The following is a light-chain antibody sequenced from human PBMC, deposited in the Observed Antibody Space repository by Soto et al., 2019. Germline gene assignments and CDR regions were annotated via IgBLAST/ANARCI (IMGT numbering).Light chain of an antibody. V-gene: IGLV2-8*01. CDR2: EVS. Sequence: QSALTQPPSASGSPGQSVIISCTGTSSDVGGYNYVSWYQQHPGKAPKLMIYEVSKRPSGVPNRFSGSKSGNTASLTVSGLQAEDEADYYCSSYAGSNTPYVFGTGTKLTVL. CDR3: SSYAGSNTPYV. J-gene: IGLJ1*01. CDR1: SSDVGGYNY.